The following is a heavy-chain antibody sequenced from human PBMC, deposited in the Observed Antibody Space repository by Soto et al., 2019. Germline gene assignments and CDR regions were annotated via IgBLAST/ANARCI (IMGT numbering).Heavy chain of an antibody. CDR1: GGSISSYY. D-gene: IGHD2-15*01. Sequence: TSETLSLTCTVSGGSISSYYWSWIRQPPGKGLEWIGYIYYSGSTNYNPSLKSRVTISVDTSKNQFSLKLSSVTAEDTAMYYCAREFKGDLVVVVAARGSYFDSWGQGTLVTVSS. J-gene: IGHJ4*02. CDR2: IYYSGST. V-gene: IGHV4-59*12. CDR3: AREFKGDLVVVVAARGSYFDS.